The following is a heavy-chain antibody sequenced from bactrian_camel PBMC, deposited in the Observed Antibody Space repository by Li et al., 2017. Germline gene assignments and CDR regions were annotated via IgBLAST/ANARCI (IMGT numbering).Heavy chain of an antibody. CDR3: AAGTRIIVGDYCDGITA. J-gene: IGHJ6*01. Sequence: VQLVESGGGLVQPGGSLKLSCVASGFTFSHYDMTWGRQAPGKALEWVSSINSGSGSTYYADSVKGRFTISRDNAKNTLYLQLTSLKTEDTAMYYCAAGTRIIVGDYCDGITAWGQGTQVTVS. D-gene: IGHD3*01. CDR2: INSGSGST. CDR1: GFTFSHYD. V-gene: IGHV3S40*01.